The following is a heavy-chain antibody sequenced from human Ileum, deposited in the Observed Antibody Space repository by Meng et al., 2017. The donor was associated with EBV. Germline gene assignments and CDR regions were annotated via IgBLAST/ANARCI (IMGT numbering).Heavy chain of an antibody. Sequence: QITLKESGPTLVNPTQTLTLTCPFSGFSFSTSGVGVGWIRQPPGKALEWLALIYWDDDKRYSPSLKSRLTITKDTSKNQVVLTMTNMDPVDTATYYCALASPMITFGEVIVEDQAVGFDYWGQGTLVTFAS. J-gene: IGHJ4*02. CDR2: IYWDDDK. CDR3: ALASPMITFGEVIVEDQAVGFDY. CDR1: GFSFSTSGVG. V-gene: IGHV2-5*02. D-gene: IGHD3-16*02.